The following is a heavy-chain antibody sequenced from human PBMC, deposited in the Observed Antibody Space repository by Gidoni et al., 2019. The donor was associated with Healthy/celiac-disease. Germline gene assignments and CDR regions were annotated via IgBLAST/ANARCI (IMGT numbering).Heavy chain of an antibody. J-gene: IGHJ4*02. CDR1: GSTFGNAG. CDR2: IKSKTDGGTT. CDR3: TTKDIVATIVDY. Sequence: EVQLVESGGGLAKPGGSLRLHCAASGSTFGNAGRSWVRQAPGKGLEWVGRIKSKTDGGTTDYAAPVKGRFTISRDDSKNTLYLQMNSLKTEDTAVYYCTTKDIVATIVDYWGQGTLVTVSS. V-gene: IGHV3-15*01. D-gene: IGHD5-12*01.